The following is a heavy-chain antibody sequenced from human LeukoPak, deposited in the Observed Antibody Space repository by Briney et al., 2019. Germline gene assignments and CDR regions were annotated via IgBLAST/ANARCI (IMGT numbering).Heavy chain of an antibody. V-gene: IGHV3-23*01. CDR2: ISGSGGST. CDR3: AKAGEYSSSSEVDY. J-gene: IGHJ4*02. Sequence: GGSLRLSCAATGLTFSSYAMSLVRQAPGKGLEWVSAISGSGGSTYYADSVKGRFTISRDNSKNTLYLQMNSLRAEDTAVYYCAKAGEYSSSSEVDYWGQGTLVTVSS. CDR1: GLTFSSYA. D-gene: IGHD6-6*01.